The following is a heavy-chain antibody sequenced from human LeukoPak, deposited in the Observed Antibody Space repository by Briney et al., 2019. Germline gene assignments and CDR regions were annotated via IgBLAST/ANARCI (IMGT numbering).Heavy chain of an antibody. V-gene: IGHV3-53*01. CDR2: IYSGGST. J-gene: IGHJ4*02. D-gene: IGHD3-3*01. CDR3: ARPTNYDFWEGDY. CDR1: GFTVSSNY. Sequence: GGSLRLSCAASGFTVSSNYMSWVRQAPGKGLEWVSIIYSGGSTYYTDSVKGRFTISRDNSKNSLYLQMNGLRAEDTAVYYCARPTNYDFWEGDYWGQGTLVTVSS.